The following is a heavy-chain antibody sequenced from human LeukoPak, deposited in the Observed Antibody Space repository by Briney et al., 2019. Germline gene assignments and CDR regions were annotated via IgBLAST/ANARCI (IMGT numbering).Heavy chain of an antibody. J-gene: IGHJ4*02. V-gene: IGHV3-23*01. Sequence: GVSLRLSCAASGFTFSSYAMSWVRLAPGKGLEWVSAISGSGGSTYYADSVKGRFTISRDNSKHTLYLQMNSLRAEDTAVYYCAKGEIAVAGSSDYWRQGTLDSVSS. CDR1: GFTFSSYA. CDR2: ISGSGGST. CDR3: AKGEIAVAGSSDY. D-gene: IGHD6-19*01.